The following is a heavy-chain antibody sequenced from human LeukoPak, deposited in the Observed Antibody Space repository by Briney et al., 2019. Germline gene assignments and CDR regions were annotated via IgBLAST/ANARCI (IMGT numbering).Heavy chain of an antibody. CDR1: GFTVSSNY. CDR2: IKQDGSEK. Sequence: GGSLRLSCAASGFTVSSNYMSWVRQAPGKGLEWVANIKQDGSEKYYVDSVKGRFTISRDNAKNSLYLQMNSLRAEDTAVYYCARDPQWLPLDYWGQGTLVTVSS. D-gene: IGHD5-12*01. J-gene: IGHJ4*02. CDR3: ARDPQWLPLDY. V-gene: IGHV3-7*01.